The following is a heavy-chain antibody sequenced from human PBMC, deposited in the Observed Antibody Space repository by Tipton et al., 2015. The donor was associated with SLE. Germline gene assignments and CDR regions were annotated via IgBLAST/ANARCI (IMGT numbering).Heavy chain of an antibody. CDR1: GFTFSSYW. CDR2: INSDGSST. V-gene: IGHV3-74*01. J-gene: IGHJ4*02. Sequence: GSLRLSCAASGFTFSSYWMHWVRQAPGKGLVWVSRINSDGSSTSYADSVKGRFTISRDNAKNTLYLQVNSLRAEDTAVYYCARVAAASPFDYWGQGTLVTVSS. CDR3: ARVAAASPFDY. D-gene: IGHD6-13*01.